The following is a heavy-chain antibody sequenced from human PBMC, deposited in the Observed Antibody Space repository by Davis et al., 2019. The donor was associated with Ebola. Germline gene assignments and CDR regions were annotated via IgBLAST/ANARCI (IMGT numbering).Heavy chain of an antibody. CDR1: GGSISSSSYY. V-gene: IGHV4-39*01. D-gene: IGHD3-22*01. Sequence: SETLSLTCTVSGGSISSSSYYWGWIRQPPGKGLEWIGSIYYSGSTYYNPSLKSRVTISVDTSKNQFSLKLSSVTAADTAVYYCARSYDSSLMDYWGQGTLVTVSS. CDR2: IYYSGST. CDR3: ARSYDSSLMDY. J-gene: IGHJ4*02.